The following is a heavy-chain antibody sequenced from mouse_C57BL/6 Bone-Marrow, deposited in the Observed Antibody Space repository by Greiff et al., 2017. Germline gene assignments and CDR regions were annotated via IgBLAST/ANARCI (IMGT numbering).Heavy chain of an antibody. V-gene: IGHV14-3*01. CDR1: GFNIKNTY. Sequence: VQLQQSVAELVRPGASVKLSCTASGFNIKNTYMHWVKQRPEQGLEWIGRIDPANGNTTSDPKFPGKATITANTSTNAAYLQLSSLTSEDTAIYYCTSPDGYYPRDYFDYWGQGTTLTVSS. CDR3: TSPDGYYPRDYFDY. D-gene: IGHD2-3*01. J-gene: IGHJ2*01. CDR2: IDPANGNT.